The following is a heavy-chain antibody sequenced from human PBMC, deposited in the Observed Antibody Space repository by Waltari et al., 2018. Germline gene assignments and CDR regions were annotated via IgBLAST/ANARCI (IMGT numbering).Heavy chain of an antibody. J-gene: IGHJ6*03. D-gene: IGHD2-15*01. Sequence: QVQLVQSGAEVKKPGSSVKVSCKASGGTFSSYAISWVRQAPGQGLEWMGRVIPIFGTANYAQKFQGRVTITADKSTSTAYMELSSLRSEDTAVYYCARVRVVAATSYYYYMDVWGKGTTVTVSS. CDR3: ARVRVVAATSYYYYMDV. V-gene: IGHV1-69*08. CDR2: VIPIFGTA. CDR1: GGTFSSYA.